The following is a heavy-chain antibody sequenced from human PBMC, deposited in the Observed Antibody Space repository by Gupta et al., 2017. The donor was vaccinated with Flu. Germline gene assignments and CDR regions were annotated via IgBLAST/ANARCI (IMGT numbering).Heavy chain of an antibody. Sequence: EVQLVESGGGVVRPGGSLRLSCAASGFSLDDYGMSWVRQGPGKGLEWVSGINWNSDTTGYADSVMGRFTISRDNAKNSLYLQMNSLRAEDTALYHCARHPSSGYFANWFDPWGQGTLVTVSS. D-gene: IGHD3-22*01. CDR1: GFSLDDYG. CDR2: INWNSDTT. CDR3: ARHPSSGYFANWFDP. J-gene: IGHJ5*02. V-gene: IGHV3-20*01.